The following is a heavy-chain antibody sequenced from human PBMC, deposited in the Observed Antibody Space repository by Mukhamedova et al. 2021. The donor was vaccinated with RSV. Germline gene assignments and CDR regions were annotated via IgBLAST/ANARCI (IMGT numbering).Heavy chain of an antibody. CDR2: ISWNSGNI. Sequence: GLEWVSGISWNSGNIGYADSVKGRFTISRDNANNSLYLQMNSLRTEDMALYYFAKARHRDSVFLYYWGQGTLVTGSS. V-gene: IGHV3-9*03. CDR3: AKARHRDSVFLYY. J-gene: IGHJ4*02. D-gene: IGHD2-21*02.